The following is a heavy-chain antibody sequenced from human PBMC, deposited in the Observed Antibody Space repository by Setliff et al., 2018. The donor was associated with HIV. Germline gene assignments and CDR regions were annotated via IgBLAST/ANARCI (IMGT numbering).Heavy chain of an antibody. D-gene: IGHD2-21*01. CDR1: GGTFGSHG. CDR3: ARAQGYCGGECYYHFDY. Sequence: SVKVSCKASGGTFGSHGISWVRQAPGQGLEWMGRIIPIFGTPNYAQKFQGRVTFTADKSTSTAYMELNSLRSEDTAVYYCARAQGYCGGECYYHFDYWGQGTLVTSPQ. J-gene: IGHJ4*02. CDR2: IIPIFGTP. V-gene: IGHV1-69*06.